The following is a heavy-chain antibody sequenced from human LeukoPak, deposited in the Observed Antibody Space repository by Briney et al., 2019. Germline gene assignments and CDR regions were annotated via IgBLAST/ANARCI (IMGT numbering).Heavy chain of an antibody. CDR2: INHSGST. Sequence: SETLSLTCAVYGGSFSGYYWSWIRQPPGKGLEWIGEINHSGSTNYNPSLKSRVTISVDTSKNQFSLKLSSVTAANTAVYYCARGVAVGHDAFDIWGQGTMVTVSS. V-gene: IGHV4-34*01. J-gene: IGHJ3*02. CDR1: GGSFSGYY. D-gene: IGHD6-19*01. CDR3: ARGVAVGHDAFDI.